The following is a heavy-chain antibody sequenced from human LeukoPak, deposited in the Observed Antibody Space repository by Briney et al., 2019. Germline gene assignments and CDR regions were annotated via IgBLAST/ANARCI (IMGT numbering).Heavy chain of an antibody. J-gene: IGHJ4*02. V-gene: IGHV4-39*01. Sequence: PSGTLSLTCAVSGGSISSSNYYWGWIRQPPGKGLEWIGSIYYSGSTYYNPSLKSRVTVSVDTSKNQFSLKLSSVTAADTAVYYCARQLYSYGAYFDYWGQGTLVTVSS. CDR1: GGSISSSNYY. CDR3: ARQLYSYGAYFDY. CDR2: IYYSGST. D-gene: IGHD5-18*01.